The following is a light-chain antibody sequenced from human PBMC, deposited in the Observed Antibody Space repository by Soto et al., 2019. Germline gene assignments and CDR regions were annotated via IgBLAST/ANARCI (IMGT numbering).Light chain of an antibody. J-gene: IGLJ1*01. V-gene: IGLV2-14*01. CDR1: SSDVGGYNY. CDR2: EVN. Sequence: QSVLTQPASVSGSPGQSITISCTGTSSDVGGYNYVSWYQQHPGKAPKLMIYEVNKRPSEVSNRFSGSKSGNTASLTISGLQPEDEDDYYCNSYTSRYTFVIGTGTKVPS. CDR3: NSYTSRYTFV.